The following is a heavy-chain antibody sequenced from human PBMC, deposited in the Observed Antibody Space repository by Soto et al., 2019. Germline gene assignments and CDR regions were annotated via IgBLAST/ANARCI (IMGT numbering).Heavy chain of an antibody. V-gene: IGHV4-30-4*01. CDR3: ARGNGWDFSKWFDP. Sequence: QMQLQESGPGLVKPSQTLSLTCTVSGGSISSGAYYWSWIRQPPGKGLEWIGYIYYSGSTYYNPSLKSRVTISVDTSKNQFSLKLSSVTAADTAVYYCARGNGWDFSKWFDPWGQGTLVTVSS. CDR1: GGSISSGAYY. J-gene: IGHJ5*02. D-gene: IGHD4-4*01. CDR2: IYYSGST.